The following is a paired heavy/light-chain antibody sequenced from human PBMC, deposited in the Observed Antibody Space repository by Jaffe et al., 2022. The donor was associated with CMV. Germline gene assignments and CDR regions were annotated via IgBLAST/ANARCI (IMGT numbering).Heavy chain of an antibody. CDR2: IYYSGST. Sequence: QVQLQESGPGLVKPSETLSLTCTVSGGSISSYYWSWIRQPPGKGLEWIGYIYYSGSTNYNPSLKSRVTISVDTSKNQFSLKLSSVTAADTAVYYCARVRRGYCSSTSCYNYYYYGMDVWGQGTTVTVSS. CDR1: GGSISSYY. J-gene: IGHJ6*02. CDR3: ARVRRGYCSSTSCYNYYYYGMDV. D-gene: IGHD2-2*02. V-gene: IGHV4-59*01.
Light chain of an antibody. CDR1: QSLLHSNGYNY. V-gene: IGKV2-28*01. Sequence: DIVMTQSPLSLPVTPGEPASISCRSSQSLLHSNGYNYLDWYLQKPGQSPQLLIYLGSNRASGVPDRFSGSGSGTDFTLKISRVEAEDVGVYYCMQALQTPTFGQGTRLEIK. J-gene: IGKJ5*01. CDR2: LGS. CDR3: MQALQTPT.